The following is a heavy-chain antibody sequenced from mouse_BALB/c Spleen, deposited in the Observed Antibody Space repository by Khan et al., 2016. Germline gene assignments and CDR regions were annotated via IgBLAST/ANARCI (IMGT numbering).Heavy chain of an antibody. Sequence: EVELVESGGGLVQPGGSLKLSCAASGFTFSSYTMSWVRQTPEKRLVWVAYISNGGGSTYYPDTVKGRFTIPRDNAKNTLYLQMSSLKSEDTAMYYCARDRGARADGYFDYWGQGTTLTVSS. V-gene: IGHV5-12-2*01. CDR1: GFTFSSYT. CDR2: ISNGGGST. J-gene: IGHJ2*01. CDR3: ARDRGARADGYFDY. D-gene: IGHD3-1*01.